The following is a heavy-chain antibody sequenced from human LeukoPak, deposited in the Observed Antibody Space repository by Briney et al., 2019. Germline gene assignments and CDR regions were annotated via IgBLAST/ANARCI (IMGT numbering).Heavy chain of an antibody. J-gene: IGHJ3*02. CDR3: ARGGLISLANTPLGAFDI. V-gene: IGHV1-2*02. CDR2: INPNSGGT. Sequence: GASVKVSCKASGYTFTSYGISWVRQAPGQGLEWMGWINPNSGGTNYAQKFQGRVTMTRDTSISTAYMELSRLRSDDTAVYYCARGGLISLANTPLGAFDIWGQGTMVSVSS. D-gene: IGHD3/OR15-3a*01. CDR1: GYTFTSYG.